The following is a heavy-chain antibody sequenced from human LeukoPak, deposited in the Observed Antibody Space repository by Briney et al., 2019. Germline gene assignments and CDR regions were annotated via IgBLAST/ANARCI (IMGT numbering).Heavy chain of an antibody. CDR2: FNPEDGET. CDR3: ATYQPSIVGAAPFDY. D-gene: IGHD1-26*01. Sequence: PGASVRVSCKVSGYTLTELSMHWVRQAPGKGLEWMGGFNPEDGETIYAQTVQGRVTMTEDTSTNTAYMELSSLRSEDTAVYYCATYQPSIVGAAPFDYWGQGTLVTVSS. CDR1: GYTLTELS. J-gene: IGHJ4*02. V-gene: IGHV1-24*01.